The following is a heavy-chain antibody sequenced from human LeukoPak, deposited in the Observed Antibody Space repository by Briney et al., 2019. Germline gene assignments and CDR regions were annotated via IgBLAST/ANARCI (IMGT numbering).Heavy chain of an antibody. Sequence: GGSLRLSCAASGFTFSSYAMSWVRQAPGKGLEWVSAISGSDGHTYYADSVKGRFTISRDNSKNTLYLQMNSLRAEDTAVYYCAKGGSVYYYYYYGMDVWGQGTTVTVSS. V-gene: IGHV3-23*01. D-gene: IGHD3-16*01. CDR3: AKGGSVYYYYYYGMDV. CDR1: GFTFSSYA. J-gene: IGHJ6*02. CDR2: ISGSDGHT.